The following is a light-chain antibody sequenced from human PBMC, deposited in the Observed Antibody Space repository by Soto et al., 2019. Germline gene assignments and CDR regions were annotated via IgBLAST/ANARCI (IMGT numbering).Light chain of an antibody. CDR2: SNN. CDR1: SSNIGSNT. J-gene: IGLJ2*01. V-gene: IGLV1-44*01. Sequence: QSVLTQPPSASGTPGQRVTISCSGSSSNIGSNTVNWYQQLPGTAPKLLIYSNNQRPSGVPDRFSGSKSGTSASLAISGLRSEDEADYYCATWDDSLNVLLFGGGTKLTVL. CDR3: ATWDDSLNVLL.